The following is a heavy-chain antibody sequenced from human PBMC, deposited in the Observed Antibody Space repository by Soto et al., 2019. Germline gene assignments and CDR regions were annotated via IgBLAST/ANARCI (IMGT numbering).Heavy chain of an antibody. D-gene: IGHD2-2*01. CDR3: ARGYCSSTSCYADY. J-gene: IGHJ4*02. Sequence: VLVKGSCKASGYTFTSYAMHWVRQAPGQRLEWMGWINAGNGNTKYSQKFQGRVTITRDTSASTAYMELRSLRSDDTAVYYCARGYCSSTSCYADYWGQGTLVTVSS. CDR1: GYTFTSYA. CDR2: INAGNGNT. V-gene: IGHV1-3*01.